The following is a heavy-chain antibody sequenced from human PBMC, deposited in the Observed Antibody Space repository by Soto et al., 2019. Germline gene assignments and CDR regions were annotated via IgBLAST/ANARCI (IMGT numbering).Heavy chain of an antibody. Sequence: QVQLVQSGAEVKRPGSSVKVSCRASGGTFSDYTFSWVRQAPGQGLGWLGGIIPFFGSSKYAPNFQARGTSFAHESTATAFMALSSLIPGDTAVYYCTAKKNRITSASYIYNSWMDIWAQET. CDR3: TAKKNRITSASYIYNSWMDI. J-gene: IGHJ3*02. CDR1: GGTFSDYT. CDR2: IIPFFGSS. V-gene: IGHV1-69*01. D-gene: IGHD1-1*01.